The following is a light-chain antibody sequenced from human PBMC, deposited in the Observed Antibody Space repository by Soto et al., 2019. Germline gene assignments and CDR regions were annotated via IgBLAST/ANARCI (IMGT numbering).Light chain of an antibody. CDR2: DVS. V-gene: IGLV2-14*01. Sequence: QSALTQPASVSGSPGQSITISCTGTSGDVGGYNYVSWYQQHPGKAPKLIIYDVSSRPSGVSNRFSGSKSGNTASLTISGLQAEDEADYYCSSYTTTATLVLGGGTKLTVL. J-gene: IGLJ2*01. CDR3: SSYTTTATLV. CDR1: SGDVGGYNY.